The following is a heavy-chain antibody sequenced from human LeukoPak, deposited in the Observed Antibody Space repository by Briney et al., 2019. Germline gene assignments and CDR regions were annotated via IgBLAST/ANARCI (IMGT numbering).Heavy chain of an antibody. D-gene: IGHD3-22*01. CDR1: GFTFSGYY. J-gene: IGHJ4*02. CDR2: ISEDGSNK. CDR3: RTPSPQIITMIVVAGY. V-gene: IGHV3-30*03. Sequence: GGSLRLSCAASGFTFSGYYMHWVRQAPGKGLEWVAIISEDGSNKYYADSVKGRFTVSRDNSKNTLYLQTNSLRAEDTAVYSERTPSPQIITMIVVAGYWGQGTLVTVSS.